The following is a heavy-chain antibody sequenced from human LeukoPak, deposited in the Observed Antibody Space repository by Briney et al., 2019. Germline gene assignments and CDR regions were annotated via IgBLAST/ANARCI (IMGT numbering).Heavy chain of an antibody. J-gene: IGHJ4*02. CDR2: INYSGNT. CDR1: GGSISSGDYY. D-gene: IGHD3-22*01. Sequence: SETLSLTCTVSGGSISSGDYYWSWIRQPPGKGLEWIGYINYSGNTYYNPSLKRRIAISIDTSKNQFSLRLSSVTAADTAVYYCARIHYYYDSSGYSLFDYWGQGTLVTVSS. CDR3: ARIHYYYDSSGYSLFDY. V-gene: IGHV4-30-4*01.